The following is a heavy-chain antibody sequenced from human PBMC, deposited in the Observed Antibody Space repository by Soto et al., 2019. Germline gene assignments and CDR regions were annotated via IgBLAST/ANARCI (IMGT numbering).Heavy chain of an antibody. D-gene: IGHD2-2*01. V-gene: IGHV1-3*01. Sequence: QVQLVQSGAEVKKPGASVKVSCKASGYTFTSYAMHWVRQAPGQRLEWMGWINAGNGNTKYSQKFQGRVTITRDTSASTAYMELSSLRSEDTAVYYCARSQAIVVVPAPPYYFDYWGQGTLVTVSS. CDR3: ARSQAIVVVPAPPYYFDY. CDR2: INAGNGNT. J-gene: IGHJ4*02. CDR1: GYTFTSYA.